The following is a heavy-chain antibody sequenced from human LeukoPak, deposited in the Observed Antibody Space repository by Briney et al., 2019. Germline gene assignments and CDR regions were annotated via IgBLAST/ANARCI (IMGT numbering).Heavy chain of an antibody. Sequence: ASVRVSYKASVYTFSVYGFRWVPHAPGQGREWGGWISAYSGNTKYAQKYQARVALTTDTSTSTAYMELRSLRSDDTAVYYCARGGGSYGDYSLWLGYWGQGTLVTVSS. CDR2: ISAYSGNT. V-gene: IGHV1-18*01. CDR1: VYTFSVYG. J-gene: IGHJ4*02. CDR3: ARGGGSYGDYSLWLGY. D-gene: IGHD4-17*01.